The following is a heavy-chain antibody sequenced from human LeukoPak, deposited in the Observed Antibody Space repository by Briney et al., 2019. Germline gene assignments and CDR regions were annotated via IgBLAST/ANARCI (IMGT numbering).Heavy chain of an antibody. D-gene: IGHD2-2*01. Sequence: ASVKVSCKASGYTFTSYGISWVRQAPGQGLEWMGWISAYNGNTNYVQKLQGRVTMTTDTSTSTAYMELRSLRSDDTAVYYCARDDIVVVPAAMGFDYWGQGTLVTVSS. CDR3: ARDDIVVVPAAMGFDY. CDR2: ISAYNGNT. CDR1: GYTFTSYG. V-gene: IGHV1-18*04. J-gene: IGHJ4*02.